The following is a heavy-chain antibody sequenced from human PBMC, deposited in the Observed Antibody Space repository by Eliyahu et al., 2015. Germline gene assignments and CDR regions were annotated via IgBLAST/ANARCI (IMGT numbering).Heavy chain of an antibody. CDR2: IYTGGTT. V-gene: IGHV4-4*07. J-gene: IGHJ4*02. Sequence: QVQLQESGPGLVKPSETLSLXCXISGCXINGYXWTWIRQXAGKGLEWIGRIYTGGTTNYNXXLRGRLTMSIDMSKSQFSLNLNSVTAADTAVYFCARGDQGSGGYFNLWGQGTLVTVSS. D-gene: IGHD3-10*01. CDR3: ARGDQGSGGYFNL. CDR1: GCXINGYX.